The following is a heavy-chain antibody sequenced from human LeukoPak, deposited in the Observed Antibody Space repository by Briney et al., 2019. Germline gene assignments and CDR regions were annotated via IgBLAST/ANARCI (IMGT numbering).Heavy chain of an antibody. J-gene: IGHJ4*02. Sequence: GGSLRLSCAASGFTFSGSAMHWVRQASGKGLEWVGRIRSKANSYATAYAASVKGRFTISRDDSKNTAYLQMNSLKTEDTAVYYCTRMSSRYYPVDCWGQGTLVTVSS. D-gene: IGHD1-26*01. CDR2: IRSKANSYAT. CDR1: GFTFSGSA. CDR3: TRMSSRYYPVDC. V-gene: IGHV3-73*01.